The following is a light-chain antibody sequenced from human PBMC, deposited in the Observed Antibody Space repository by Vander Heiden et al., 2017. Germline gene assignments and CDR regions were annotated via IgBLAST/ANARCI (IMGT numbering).Light chain of an antibody. J-gene: IGKJ2*01. CDR1: QSISSY. V-gene: IGKV1-39*01. Sequence: DIQMTQSPSSLSASVGDRVTITCRASQSISSYLNWYQQKPGKAPKLLIYAASSLQSGVPSRFSGSGSGTGFTLTISSLQPEDFATYYCQQSYSTPPKYTFGQGTKLEIK. CDR2: AAS. CDR3: QQSYSTPPKYT.